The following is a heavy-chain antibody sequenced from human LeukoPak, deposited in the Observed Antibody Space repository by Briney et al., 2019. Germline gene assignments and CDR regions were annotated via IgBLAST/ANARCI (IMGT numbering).Heavy chain of an antibody. J-gene: IGHJ4*02. V-gene: IGHV4-61*02. CDR1: GGSISSGSYY. D-gene: IGHD2-21*02. Sequence: PSETLSLTCTVSGGSISSGSYYWSWLRQPAGKGLEWIGRIYTSGSTNYNPSLKSRVTISVDTSKNQFSLKLSSVTAADTAVYYCARASEVTANFDYWGQGTLVTVSS. CDR3: ARASEVTANFDY. CDR2: IYTSGST.